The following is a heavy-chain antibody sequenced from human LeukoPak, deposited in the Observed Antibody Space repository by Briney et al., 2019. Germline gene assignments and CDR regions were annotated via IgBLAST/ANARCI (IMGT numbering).Heavy chain of an antibody. Sequence: SLRLSCAASGFTFSTYAMHWVRQAPGKGLEWVAVISYDGNQEYYADSVKGRFTISRDKSKSTLYLQLNSLRPEDTAVYYCARGSRGSGYYVNNWFDPWGQGTLVTVSS. CDR3: ARGSRGSGYYVNNWFDP. J-gene: IGHJ5*02. CDR1: GFTFSTYA. CDR2: ISYDGNQE. V-gene: IGHV3-30*04. D-gene: IGHD3-22*01.